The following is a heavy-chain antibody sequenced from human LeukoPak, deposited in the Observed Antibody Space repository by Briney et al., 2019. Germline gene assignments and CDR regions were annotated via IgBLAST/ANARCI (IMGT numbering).Heavy chain of an antibody. CDR2: IYYSGST. CDR3: ARERGSRMDV. CDR1: GYTISGYY. Sequence: SETLSLTCTVSGYTISGYYWSWIRQPPGKGLEWIGYIYYSGSTTYNASLNSRVHISVDTSKNQFSLKLSSVTAADTAVYYCARERGSRMDVWGKGTTVTVSS. J-gene: IGHJ6*04. D-gene: IGHD6-13*01. V-gene: IGHV4-59*01.